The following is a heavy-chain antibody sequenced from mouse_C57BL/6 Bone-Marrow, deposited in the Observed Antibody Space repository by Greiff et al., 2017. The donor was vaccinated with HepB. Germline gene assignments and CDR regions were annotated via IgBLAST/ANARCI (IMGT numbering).Heavy chain of an antibody. Sequence: EVQVVESGGGLVQSGRSLRLSCATSGFTFSDFYMEWVRQAPGKGLEWIAASRNKANDYTTEYSASVKGRFIVSRDTSQSILYLQMNALRAEDTAIYYCARDASTGTGAMDYWGQGTSVTVSS. J-gene: IGHJ4*01. CDR2: SRNKANDYTT. D-gene: IGHD4-1*02. V-gene: IGHV7-1*01. CDR1: GFTFSDFY. CDR3: ARDASTGTGAMDY.